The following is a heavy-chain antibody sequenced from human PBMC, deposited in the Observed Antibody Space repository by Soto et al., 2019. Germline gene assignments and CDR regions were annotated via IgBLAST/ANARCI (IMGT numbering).Heavy chain of an antibody. Sequence: QVQLVQSGAEVKKPGASVKVSCKASGYTFTSYYVYWVRQAPGQGLEWMALISPSSGRVTYAQNFQGRVSVTRDTSTSTVYMEVSSLTSEDTAVYYCAYRVGSLDHWGQGTLVTAS. CDR1: GYTFTSYY. V-gene: IGHV1-46*01. D-gene: IGHD4-4*01. CDR2: ISPSSGRV. CDR3: AYRVGSLDH. J-gene: IGHJ4*02.